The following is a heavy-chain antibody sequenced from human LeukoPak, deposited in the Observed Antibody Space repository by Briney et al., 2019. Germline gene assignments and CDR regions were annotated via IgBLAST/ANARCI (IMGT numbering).Heavy chain of an antibody. J-gene: IGHJ4*02. Sequence: RTGGSLRLSCAASGFTFSNYWMSWVRQAPGKGLEWVANIKQDGSEKYYVDSVKGRFTVSRDNAKNSLYLQMNSLRAEDTAVYYCARERGFFHDTSGPYWGQGTLVTVSS. V-gene: IGHV3-7*01. CDR1: GFTFSNYW. CDR3: ARERGFFHDTSGPY. D-gene: IGHD3-22*01. CDR2: IKQDGSEK.